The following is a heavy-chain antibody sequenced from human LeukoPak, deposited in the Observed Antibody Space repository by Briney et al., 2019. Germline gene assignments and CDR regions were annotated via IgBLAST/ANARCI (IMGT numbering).Heavy chain of an antibody. CDR3: ARGAPLEYSSSVDADY. Sequence: PSETLSLTCTVSGGSISSSSYYWGWIRQPPGKGLEWIGSIYYSGSTYYNPSLKSRVTISVDTSKNQFSLKLSSVTAADTAVYYCARGAPLEYSSSVDADYWGQGTLVTVSS. V-gene: IGHV4-39*07. D-gene: IGHD6-6*01. CDR2: IYYSGST. J-gene: IGHJ4*02. CDR1: GGSISSSSYY.